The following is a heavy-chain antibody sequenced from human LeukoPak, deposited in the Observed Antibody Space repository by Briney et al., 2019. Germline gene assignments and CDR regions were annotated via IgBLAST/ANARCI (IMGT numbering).Heavy chain of an antibody. CDR3: AASVRTESGLDY. CDR1: GFTFSSYA. J-gene: IGHJ4*02. Sequence: PGGSLRLSCAASGFTFSSYAMNWVRQAPGKGLEWVSVISGSGGSTNYADSVKGRFTISRENDKNSLSLQMNSLSAEDTAVYFCAASVRTESGLDYWGQGTLVTVSS. D-gene: IGHD3-3*01. CDR2: ISGSGGST. V-gene: IGHV3-23*01.